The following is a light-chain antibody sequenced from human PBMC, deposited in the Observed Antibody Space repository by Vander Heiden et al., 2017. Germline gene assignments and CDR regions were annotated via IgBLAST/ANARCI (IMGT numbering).Light chain of an antibody. CDR2: DDG. CDR3: QVWDSSSDHLV. CDR1: NIGSKS. Sequence: SYVLTQPPPVSVAPAKTASITFAGNNIGSKSVHWYQQKPGQAPVLVVYDDGDRPSGIPERFSGSNSGNTATLTISRVEAGDEADYYCQVWDSSSDHLVFGTGTKVTVL. V-gene: IGLV3-21*03. J-gene: IGLJ1*01.